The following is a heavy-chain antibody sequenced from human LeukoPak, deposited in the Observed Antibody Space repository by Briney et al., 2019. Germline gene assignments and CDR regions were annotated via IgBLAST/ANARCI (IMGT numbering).Heavy chain of an antibody. D-gene: IGHD3-10*01. CDR3: ARGPGGSGSLGVGRQYYYGMDV. V-gene: IGHV3-21*01. J-gene: IGHJ6*02. CDR1: GFTFSSYS. CDR2: ISSSSSYI. Sequence: GGSLRLSCAASGFTFSSYSMNWVRQAPGKGLEWVSSISSSSSYIYYADSVKGRFTISRDNAKNSLYLQMNSLRAEDTAVYYCARGPGGSGSLGVGRQYYYGMDVWGQGTTVTVSS.